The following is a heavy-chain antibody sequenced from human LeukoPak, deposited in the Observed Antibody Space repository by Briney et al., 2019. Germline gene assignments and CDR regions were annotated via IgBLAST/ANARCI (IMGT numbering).Heavy chain of an antibody. Sequence: QSGGSLRLSCAASGFTFSSYAMHWVRQAPGKGLEWVAVISYDGSNKYYADSVKGRFTISRDNSKNTLYLQMNSLRAEDTAVYYCAKIRSWNEYWGQGTLVTVSS. V-gene: IGHV3-30-3*02. CDR1: GFTFSSYA. J-gene: IGHJ4*02. CDR2: ISYDGSNK. D-gene: IGHD1-1*01. CDR3: AKIRSWNEY.